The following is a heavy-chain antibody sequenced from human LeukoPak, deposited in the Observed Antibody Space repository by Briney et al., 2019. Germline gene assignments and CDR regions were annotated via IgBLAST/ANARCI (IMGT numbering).Heavy chain of an antibody. CDR3: ARGVRYFDL. V-gene: IGHV4-59*01. J-gene: IGHJ2*01. D-gene: IGHD3-10*01. Sequence: KPSETLSLTCTVSGVSLSSYSWSWIRQPPGKGLEWIGYIYNSGSTNYNPSLKSRVTISLDTSKNQFSLKLTSVTAADTAVYYCARGVRYFDLWGRGTLVTVSS. CDR2: IYNSGST. CDR1: GVSLSSYS.